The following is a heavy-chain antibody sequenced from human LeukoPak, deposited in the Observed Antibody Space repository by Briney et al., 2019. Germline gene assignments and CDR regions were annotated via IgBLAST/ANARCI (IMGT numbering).Heavy chain of an antibody. CDR3: ARDATPYYDILTGYYSSTFDY. J-gene: IGHJ4*02. CDR2: IWYDGSNK. Sequence: GGSLRLSCAASGFTFSSYGMHWVRQAPGKGLEWVAVIWYDGSNKYYADSVKGRFTISRDNSKNTLYLQMNSLRAEDTAVYYCARDATPYYDILTGYYSSTFDYWGQGTLVTVSS. CDR1: GFTFSSYG. D-gene: IGHD3-9*01. V-gene: IGHV3-33*01.